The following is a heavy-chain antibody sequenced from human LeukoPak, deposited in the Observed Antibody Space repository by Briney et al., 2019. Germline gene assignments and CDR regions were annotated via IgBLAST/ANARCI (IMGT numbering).Heavy chain of an antibody. CDR1: GGSISSYY. J-gene: IGHJ4*02. Sequence: SETLSLTCTVSGGSISSYYWSWIRQPPGKGLEWIGYIYYSGSTNYNPSLKSRVTISVDTSKNQFSLKLSSVTAADTAVYYCARVEMATTEFDYWGQGTLVTVSS. V-gene: IGHV4-59*01. D-gene: IGHD5-24*01. CDR3: ARVEMATTEFDY. CDR2: IYYSGST.